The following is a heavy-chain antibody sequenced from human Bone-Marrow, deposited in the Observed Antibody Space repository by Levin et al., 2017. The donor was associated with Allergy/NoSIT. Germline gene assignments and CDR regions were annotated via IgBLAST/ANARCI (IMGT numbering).Heavy chain of an antibody. J-gene: IGHJ6*02. CDR3: ARDFRAMVQSGALKYTYYYYGMDV. Sequence: PTASVKVSCKASGYTFTSYAMHWVRQAPGQRLEWMGWINAGNGNTKYSQKFQGRVTITRDTSASTAYMELSSLRSEDTAVYYCARDFRAMVQSGALKYTYYYYGMDVWGQGTTVTVSS. D-gene: IGHD3-10*01. CDR1: GYTFTSYA. CDR2: INAGNGNT. V-gene: IGHV1-3*01.